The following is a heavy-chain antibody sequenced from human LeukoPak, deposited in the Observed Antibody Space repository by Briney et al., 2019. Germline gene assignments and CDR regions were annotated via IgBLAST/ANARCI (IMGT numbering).Heavy chain of an antibody. CDR2: INSGGST. CDR3: AKADRAVAGRGVWFDP. D-gene: IGHD6-19*01. Sequence: PGGSLRLSCAASGFTFSSYAMNWVRQAPGKGLEWVSTINSGGSTYYAESVKGRFNISRDNSKNTLYLQMNSLRAEDRAVFYCAKADRAVAGRGVWFDPWGQGTLVTVSS. CDR1: GFTFSSYA. V-gene: IGHV3-23*01. J-gene: IGHJ5*02.